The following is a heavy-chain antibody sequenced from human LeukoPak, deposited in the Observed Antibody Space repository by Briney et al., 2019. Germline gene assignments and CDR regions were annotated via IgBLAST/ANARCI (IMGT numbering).Heavy chain of an antibody. CDR1: GFTLSSYE. CDR2: ISSGSTI. D-gene: IGHD6-13*01. V-gene: IGHV3-48*03. J-gene: IGHJ1*01. CDR3: AGSIAAAGTKYFQH. Sequence: PGGSLRLSCAASGFTLSSYEMNWVRQAPGKGLEWVSYISSGSTIYYADSVKGRFTISRDNAKNSLYLQMNSLRAEDTAVYYCAGSIAAAGTKYFQHWGQGTLVTVSS.